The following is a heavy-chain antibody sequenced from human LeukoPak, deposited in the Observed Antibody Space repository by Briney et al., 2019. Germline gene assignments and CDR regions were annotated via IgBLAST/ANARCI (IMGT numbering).Heavy chain of an antibody. CDR1: SASISRGSW. D-gene: IGHD1-1*01. V-gene: IGHV4-4*02. Sequence: SGTLSLPCDVSSASISRGSWWSWVRQPPGKGLEWIGEFSHSGITNFNPSLKSRVTISVDKSRNQFSLNLISVTAADTAVYFCARNGGHNQEHWGQGTLVTVSS. CDR2: FSHSGIT. J-gene: IGHJ4*02. CDR3: ARNGGHNQEH.